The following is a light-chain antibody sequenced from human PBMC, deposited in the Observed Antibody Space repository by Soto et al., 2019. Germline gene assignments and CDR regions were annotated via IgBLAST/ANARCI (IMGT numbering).Light chain of an antibody. V-gene: IGLV1-40*01. CDR1: SSNIGAGYD. J-gene: IGLJ3*02. CDR3: QSYDSSLSAWV. CDR2: GNT. Sequence: QSVLTQPPSVSGAPGQRVTISCTASSSNIGAGYDVHWYQRLPGTAPKLLIYGNTNRPSGVPDRFSGSKSGTSASLAITGLQAEDEADYYCQSYDSSLSAWVFGGGTKLTVL.